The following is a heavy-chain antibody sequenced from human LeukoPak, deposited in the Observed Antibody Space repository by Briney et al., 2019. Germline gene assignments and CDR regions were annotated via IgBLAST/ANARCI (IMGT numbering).Heavy chain of an antibody. D-gene: IGHD1-7*01. CDR2: IIPIFGTA. J-gene: IGHJ5*02. Sequence: GASVKVSCKASGGTFISYAISWVRQAPGQGLEWMGGIIPIFGTANYAQKFQGRVTITADESTSTAYMELSSLRSEDTAVYYCARGSGTKNWFDPWGQGTLVTVSS. CDR1: GGTFISYA. CDR3: ARGSGTKNWFDP. V-gene: IGHV1-69*13.